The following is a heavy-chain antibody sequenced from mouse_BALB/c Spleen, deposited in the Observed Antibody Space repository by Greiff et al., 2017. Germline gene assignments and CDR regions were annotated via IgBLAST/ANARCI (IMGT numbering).Heavy chain of an antibody. CDR2: INPSSGYT. V-gene: IGHV1-4*02. CDR3: AKVYYGKPKYYFDY. CDR1: GYTFTSYT. Sequence: VQLQQSGAELVRSGASVKMSCKASGYTFTSYTMHWVKQRPGQGLEWIGYINPSSGYTEYNQKFKDKTTLTADKSSSTAYMQLSSLTSEDSAVYYCAKVYYGKPKYYFDYWGQGTTLTVSS. D-gene: IGHD2-1*01. J-gene: IGHJ2*01.